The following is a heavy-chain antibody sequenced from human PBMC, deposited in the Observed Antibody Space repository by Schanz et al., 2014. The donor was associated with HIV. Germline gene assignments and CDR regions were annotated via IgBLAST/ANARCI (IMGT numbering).Heavy chain of an antibody. D-gene: IGHD2-8*01. CDR3: ARGARDCTNGVCGGYYFDY. Sequence: QVQLVQSGAEVKRPGASVKVSCKASGSTFTTNDINWVRQATGQGLEWMGWMNPNSGNTGYAQKFQGRVTLTRNTSISTAYMELSSLTSEDTAVYYCARGARDCTNGVCGGYYFDYWGQGTLVTVSS. V-gene: IGHV1-8*01. CDR2: MNPNSGNT. J-gene: IGHJ4*02. CDR1: GSTFTTND.